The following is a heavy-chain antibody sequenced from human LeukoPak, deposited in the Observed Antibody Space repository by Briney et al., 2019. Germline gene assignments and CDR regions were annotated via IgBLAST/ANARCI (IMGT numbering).Heavy chain of an antibody. D-gene: IGHD3-10*01. J-gene: IGHJ4*02. CDR2: TSSDLNVK. V-gene: IGHV3-30-3*01. CDR1: GFTFRNYV. CDR3: AREGYYGSGSPPSLYFDY. Sequence: GGSLGLACAASGFTFRNYVIHWVRQAPGKGLEWVAVTSSDLNVKLYADSVKGRFTISRDNSRSTLYLQMNSLRPEDTAIYYCAREGYYGSGSPPSLYFDYWGQGTLDTVSS.